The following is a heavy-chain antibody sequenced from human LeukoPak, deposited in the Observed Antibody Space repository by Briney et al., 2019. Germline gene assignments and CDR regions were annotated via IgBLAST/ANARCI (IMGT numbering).Heavy chain of an antibody. J-gene: IGHJ6*02. CDR3: ARELTGHYYYYGMDV. CDR2: INPNSGGT. V-gene: IGHV1-2*02. CDR1: GYTFTGYY. Sequence: ASVKVSCKASGYTFTGYYMYWVRQAPGQGLEWMGWINPNSGGTNYAQKFQGRVTMTRDTSISTAYMELSRLRSDDTAVYYCARELTGHYYYYGMDVWGQGTTVTVSS. D-gene: IGHD1-20*01.